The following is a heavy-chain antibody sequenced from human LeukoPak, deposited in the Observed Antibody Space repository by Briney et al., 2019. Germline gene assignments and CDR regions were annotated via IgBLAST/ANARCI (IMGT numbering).Heavy chain of an antibody. Sequence: PSETLSLTCTVSGGSISRYYWTWIRQPPGKRLEWIGFIYYTGSTNYNPSLKSRVTISAGTSKNQFSLRLTSVTAADTAVYYCARAGSSWSTGYYFDYWGQGTLVTVSS. D-gene: IGHD6-13*01. J-gene: IGHJ4*02. CDR3: ARAGSSWSTGYYFDY. V-gene: IGHV4-59*01. CDR1: GGSISRYY. CDR2: IYYTGST.